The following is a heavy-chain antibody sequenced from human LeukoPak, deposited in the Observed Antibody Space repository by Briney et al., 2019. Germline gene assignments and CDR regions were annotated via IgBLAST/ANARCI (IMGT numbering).Heavy chain of an antibody. Sequence: KPSETLSLTCTVSGGSISSSSYYWGWIRQPPGKGLEWIGSIYYSGSTNYNPSLKSRVTISVDTSKNQFSLKLSSVTAADTAVYYCARSDSSGCPDAFDIWGQGTMVTVSS. CDR2: IYYSGST. CDR1: GGSISSSSYY. D-gene: IGHD3-22*01. CDR3: ARSDSSGCPDAFDI. J-gene: IGHJ3*02. V-gene: IGHV4-39*07.